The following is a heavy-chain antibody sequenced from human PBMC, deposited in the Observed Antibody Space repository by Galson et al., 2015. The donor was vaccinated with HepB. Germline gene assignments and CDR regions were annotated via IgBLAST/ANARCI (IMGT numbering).Heavy chain of an antibody. J-gene: IGHJ4*02. CDR1: GGSISSGDYY. Sequence: TVSGGSISSGDYYWSWIRQPPGKGLEWIGYIYYSGSTYYNPSLKSRVTISVDTSKNQFSLKLSSVTAADTAVYYCARDWGERSFDYWGQGTLVTVSS. D-gene: IGHD3-16*01. CDR3: ARDWGERSFDY. V-gene: IGHV4-30-4*01. CDR2: IYYSGST.